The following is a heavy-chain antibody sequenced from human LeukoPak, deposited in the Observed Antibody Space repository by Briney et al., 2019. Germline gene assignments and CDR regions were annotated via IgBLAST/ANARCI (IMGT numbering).Heavy chain of an antibody. D-gene: IGHD1-26*01. CDR2: INHSGST. J-gene: IGHJ4*02. Sequence: SETLSLTCAVYGGSFSGYYWSWIRQPPGKGLEWIGEINHSGSTNYNPSLKSRVTISVDTSKNQFSLKLSSVTAADTAVYYCATISGSYGWAFDYWGQGTLVTVSS. V-gene: IGHV4-34*01. CDR1: GGSFSGYY. CDR3: ATISGSYGWAFDY.